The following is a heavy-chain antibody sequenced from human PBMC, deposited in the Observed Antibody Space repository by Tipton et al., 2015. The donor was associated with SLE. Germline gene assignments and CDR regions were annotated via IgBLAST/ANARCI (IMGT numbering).Heavy chain of an antibody. V-gene: IGHV1-46*01. CDR2: INPSGGYT. CDR1: GYTFRNYY. Sequence: QLVQSGPEVKKPGASVKISCKASGYTFRNYYIHWVRQAPGQGLEWMGLINPSGGYTNYAQKFQGRVTVTRDTSTSTVYMELSSLSSEDTAVYYCARPWEEDLAYWGQGTLVTVSS. D-gene: IGHD1-26*01. CDR3: ARPWEEDLAY. J-gene: IGHJ4*02.